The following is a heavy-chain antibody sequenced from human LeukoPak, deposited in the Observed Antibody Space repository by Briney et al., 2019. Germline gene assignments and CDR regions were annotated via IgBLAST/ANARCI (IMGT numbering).Heavy chain of an antibody. V-gene: IGHV1-46*01. J-gene: IGHJ1*01. D-gene: IGHD3-10*01. CDR3: ARGSLWFGESIPLLSTEYFQH. Sequence: ASVKVSCKASGYTFTSYAMNWVRQAPGQGLEWMGIINPSGGSTSYAQKFQGRVTMTRDTSTSTVYMELSSLRSEDTAVYYCARGSLWFGESIPLLSTEYFQHWGQGTLVTVSS. CDR2: INPSGGST. CDR1: GYTFTSYA.